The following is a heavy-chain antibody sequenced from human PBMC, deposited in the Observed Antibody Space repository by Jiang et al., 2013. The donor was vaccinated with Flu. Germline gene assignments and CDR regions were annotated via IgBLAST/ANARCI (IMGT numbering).Heavy chain of an antibody. V-gene: IGHV4-39*01. D-gene: IGHD2-2*01. J-gene: IGHJ6*02. CDR3: YWYCSSTSCRGFYYGMDV. CDR1: GGSISSSSYY. Sequence: GLVKPSETLSLTCTVSGGSISSSSYYWGWIRQPPGKGLEWIGSIYYSGSTYYNPSLKSRVTISVDTSKNQFSLKLSSVTAADTAVYYCYWYCSSTSCRGFYYGMDVWGQGTTVTVSS. CDR2: IYYSGST.